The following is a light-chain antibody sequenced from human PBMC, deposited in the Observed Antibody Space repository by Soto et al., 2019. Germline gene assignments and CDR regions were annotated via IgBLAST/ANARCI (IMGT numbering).Light chain of an antibody. V-gene: IGKV4-1*01. J-gene: IGKJ5*01. CDR2: WAS. Sequence: DIVMTQSPDSLAVSLGERATINCKSSQSILYSSNNKNSVAWFQQQPGQPPKLLIYWASTRESGVPDRFSGSGSGTDFTLTISSLQAEDVAVYYCQQYYSSVVTFGQGTRLEIK. CDR1: QSILYSSNNKNS. CDR3: QQYYSSVVT.